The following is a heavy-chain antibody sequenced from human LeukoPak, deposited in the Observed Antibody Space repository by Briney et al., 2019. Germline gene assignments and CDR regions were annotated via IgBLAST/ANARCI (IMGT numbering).Heavy chain of an antibody. CDR2: ISNSGNKI. D-gene: IGHD4-17*01. V-gene: IGHV3-48*03. CDR1: GFAFNNFE. CDR3: VRDFAYGEPDC. Sequence: GGSLRLSCVASGFAFNNFEMNWVRQAPGKGLEWISYISNSGNKIYYADSVKGRFTISRDNAKSSLFLQMNSLRAEDTAVYYCVRDFAYGEPDCWGQGTLVTVSS. J-gene: IGHJ4*01.